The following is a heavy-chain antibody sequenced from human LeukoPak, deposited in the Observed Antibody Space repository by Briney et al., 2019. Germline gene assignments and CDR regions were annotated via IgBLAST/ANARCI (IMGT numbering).Heavy chain of an antibody. CDR2: INHSGST. Sequence: SETLSLTCAVYGGSFSGYYWSWIRQPPGKGLEWIGEINHSGSTNYNPSLKSRVTISVDTSKNQFSLKLSSVTAADTAVYYCARGKLLGYCTNGVCPPLYYFDYWGQGTLVTVSS. CDR1: GGSFSGYY. J-gene: IGHJ4*02. CDR3: ARGKLLGYCTNGVCPPLYYFDY. V-gene: IGHV4-34*01. D-gene: IGHD2-8*01.